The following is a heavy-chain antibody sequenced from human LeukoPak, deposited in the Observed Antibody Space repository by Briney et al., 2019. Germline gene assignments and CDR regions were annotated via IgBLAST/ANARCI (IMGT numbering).Heavy chain of an antibody. D-gene: IGHD2-15*01. Sequence: SGGSLRLSCAASGFTFSSYSMNWVRQAPGKGLEWVSSISSSSSYIYYADSVKGRFTISRDNAKNSLYLQMNSLRAEDTAVYYCARAAGPYCSGGSCYGYWGQGTLVTVSS. CDR2: ISSSSSYI. V-gene: IGHV3-21*01. J-gene: IGHJ4*02. CDR3: ARAAGPYCSGGSCYGY. CDR1: GFTFSSYS.